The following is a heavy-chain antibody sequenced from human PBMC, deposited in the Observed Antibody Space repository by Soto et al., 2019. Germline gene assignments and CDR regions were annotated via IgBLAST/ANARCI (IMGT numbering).Heavy chain of an antibody. V-gene: IGHV4-61*01. CDR3: ARDMGSGSYYYYYYGMDV. CDR2: IYYSGST. Sequence: SETLSLTCTVSGDSISSGSYYWSWIRQPPGKGLEWIGYIYYSGSTNYNPSLKSRVTISVDTSKNQFSLKLSSVTAADTAVYYCARDMGSGSYYYYYYGMDVWGQGTTVTVSS. CDR1: GDSISSGSYY. D-gene: IGHD1-26*01. J-gene: IGHJ6*02.